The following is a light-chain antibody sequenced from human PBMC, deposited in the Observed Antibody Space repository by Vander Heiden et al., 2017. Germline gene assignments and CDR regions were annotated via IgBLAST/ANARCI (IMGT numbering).Light chain of an antibody. V-gene: IGLV3-10*01. CDR3: YSTDSSGNHRV. CDR2: EDS. CDR1: ALPKKY. J-gene: IGLJ3*02. Sequence: SYELTQPPSVSGSPGQTARITCSGDALPKKYAYWYQQKSGQAPVLVIYEDSTRPSGIPERFSGSSSGTMATLTISGAQVEDEGDYYCYSTDSSGNHRVFGGGTKLTVL.